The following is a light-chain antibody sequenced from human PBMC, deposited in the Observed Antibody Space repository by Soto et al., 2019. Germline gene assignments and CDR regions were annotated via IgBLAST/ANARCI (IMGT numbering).Light chain of an antibody. Sequence: QSALTQPASVSGSPGQSITVSCTGSSSDFGDDKYVSWYQQQPGKGPNLLIYGVNSRPSGISNRFSGSKSDNTASLTISGLRAEDEAHYHCCSYAGSRTFVFGGGTKLTVL. V-gene: IGLV2-23*02. CDR1: SSDFGDDKY. CDR3: CSYAGSRTFV. J-gene: IGLJ2*01. CDR2: GVN.